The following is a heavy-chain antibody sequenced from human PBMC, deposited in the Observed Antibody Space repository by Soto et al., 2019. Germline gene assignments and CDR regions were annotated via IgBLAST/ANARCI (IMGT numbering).Heavy chain of an antibody. Sequence: PSETLSLTCAVSCDSVTSNVWWSWVRQPPGKELEWIGEAYHNGLTNYSPSLKSRVSMSVDTSKNEFSLKMTSLTAADTAIYYCARDAAVPGESDRFDYWGQGTLVTVSS. CDR3: ARDAAVPGESDRFDY. V-gene: IGHV4-4*02. CDR2: AYHNGLT. J-gene: IGHJ4*02. D-gene: IGHD6-19*01. CDR1: CDSVTSNVW.